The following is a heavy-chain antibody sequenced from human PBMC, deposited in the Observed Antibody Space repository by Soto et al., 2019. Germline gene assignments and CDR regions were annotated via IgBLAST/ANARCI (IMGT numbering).Heavy chain of an antibody. CDR3: ARGPDSSHWYFDL. CDR1: GGSISSGGYY. V-gene: IGHV4-31*03. J-gene: IGHJ2*01. CDR2: IYYSGST. Sequence: QVQLQESGPGLVKPSQTLSLTCTVSGGSISSGGYYWSWIRQHPGQGLEWIGYIYYSGSTYYNPSLKSRVTISVDTSKTQFSLKLSSVTAADTDVYYCARGPDSSHWYFDLWGRGTLVTVSS. D-gene: IGHD3-3*01.